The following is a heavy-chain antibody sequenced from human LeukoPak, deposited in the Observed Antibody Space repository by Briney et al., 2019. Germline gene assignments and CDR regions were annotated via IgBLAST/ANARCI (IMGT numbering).Heavy chain of an antibody. CDR3: AREGCSSTSCYDY. D-gene: IGHD2-2*01. CDR1: GFTFSSYE. Sequence: GGSLRLSCAASGFTFSSYEMNWVRQARGKGLEWVSYISSSGSTIYYADSVKGRFTVSRDNAKNSLYLQMNSLRAEDTAVYYCAREGCSSTSCYDYWGQGTLVTASS. CDR2: ISSSGSTI. V-gene: IGHV3-48*03. J-gene: IGHJ4*02.